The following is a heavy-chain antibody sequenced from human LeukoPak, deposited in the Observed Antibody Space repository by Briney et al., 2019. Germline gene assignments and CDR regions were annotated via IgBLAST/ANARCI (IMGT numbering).Heavy chain of an antibody. V-gene: IGHV1-8*03. J-gene: IGHJ6*03. CDR3: ASTNVAVAGTGYYYYYMDV. Sequence: GASVKVSCKASGYTFTSYDINWVRQATGQGLEWMGWMNPNSGNTGYAQKFQGRVTITTDESTSTAYMELSSLRSEDTAVYYCASTNVAVAGTGYYYYYMDVWGKGTTVTVSS. CDR1: GYTFTSYD. CDR2: MNPNSGNT. D-gene: IGHD6-19*01.